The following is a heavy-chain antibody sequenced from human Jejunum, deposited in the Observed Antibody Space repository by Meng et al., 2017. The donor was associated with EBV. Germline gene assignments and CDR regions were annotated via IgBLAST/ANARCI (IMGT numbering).Heavy chain of an antibody. CDR3: ARDKGRTEFDY. D-gene: IGHD3-10*01. Sequence: QVQLVQSGSELKKPGASVEISCKASGYTFTPYSINWVRQAPGQGLEWMGWINPNTGNPTYAQGFTGRFVFSLDTSVSTAYLQITSLKAEDTAVYYCARDKGRTEFDYWGQGTLGTVSS. J-gene: IGHJ4*02. CDR2: INPNTGNP. CDR1: GYTFTPYS. V-gene: IGHV7-4-1*02.